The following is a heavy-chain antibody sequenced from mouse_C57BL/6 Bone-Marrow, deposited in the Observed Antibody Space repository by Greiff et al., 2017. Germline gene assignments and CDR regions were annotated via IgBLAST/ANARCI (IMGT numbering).Heavy chain of an antibody. J-gene: IGHJ3*01. D-gene: IGHD1-1*01. CDR2: IYPSDSET. V-gene: IGHV1-61*01. CDR1: GYTFTSYW. CDR3: ASPHYYGSSPLSY. Sequence: QVQLQQPGAELVRPGSSVKLSCKASGYTFTSYWMDWVKQRPGQGLEWIGNIYPSDSETKYKQKFKDKAKLTVDKSSCTAAMQLSSLTSEDSAVYYCASPHYYGSSPLSYWGQGTLVTGSA.